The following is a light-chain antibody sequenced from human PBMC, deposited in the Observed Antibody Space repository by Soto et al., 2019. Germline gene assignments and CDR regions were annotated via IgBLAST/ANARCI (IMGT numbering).Light chain of an antibody. CDR1: QSVSSSY. CDR2: GAS. J-gene: IGKJ3*01. V-gene: IGKV3-20*01. CDR3: QQYGSSPRT. Sequence: EIVLTQSPGTLSLSPGERATLSCRASQSVSSSYLAWYQQKPGQAPRLLIYGASSRATGIPDRFSGSGSGTDFTLTLSRLEPEDFAVYYCQQYGSSPRTFGPGTKVDIK.